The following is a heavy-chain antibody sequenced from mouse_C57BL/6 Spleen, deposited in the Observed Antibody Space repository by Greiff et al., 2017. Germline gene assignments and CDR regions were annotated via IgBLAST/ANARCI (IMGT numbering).Heavy chain of an antibody. V-gene: IGHV1-69*01. CDR1: GYTFTSYW. CDR3: ARQAGGSPYFDD. D-gene: IGHD1-1*01. CDR2: IDPSDSYT. Sequence: VQLQQPGAELVMPGASVKLSCKASGYTFTSYWMHWVKQRPGQGLEWIGEIDPSDSYTNYNQKFKGKSTLTVDKSSSTAYMQLSSLTSEDSAVYYCARQAGGSPYFDDWGQGTTLTVSS. J-gene: IGHJ2*01.